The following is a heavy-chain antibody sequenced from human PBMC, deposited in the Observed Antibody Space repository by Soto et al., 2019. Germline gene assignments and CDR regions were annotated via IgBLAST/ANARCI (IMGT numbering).Heavy chain of an antibody. CDR1: GYTFTSYG. J-gene: IGHJ4*02. CDR3: ARGGYSGYDTLPYDY. V-gene: IGHV1-18*01. D-gene: IGHD5-12*01. CDR2: ISAYNGNT. Sequence: GASVKVSCKASGYTFTSYGISWVRQAPGQGLEWMGWISAYNGNTNYAQKLKGRVTMTTDTSTSTAYMELRSLRSDDTAVYYCARGGYSGYDTLPYDYWGQGTLVTVSS.